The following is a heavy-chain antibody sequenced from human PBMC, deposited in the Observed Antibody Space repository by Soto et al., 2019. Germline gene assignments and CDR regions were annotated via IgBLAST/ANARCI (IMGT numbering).Heavy chain of an antibody. CDR2: ISTYNGNT. D-gene: IGHD2-8*01. J-gene: IGHJ4*02. CDR1: GYTFTTYG. CDR3: AREYCANGVCYLPDY. Sequence: QVQLVQSGAEVKKPGASVKVSCKASGYTFTTYGISWVRQAPGQGLEWMGWISTYNGNTYYTQKLQGRVTMTTDTSTNTAYMELTSLKSDDTAVYDCAREYCANGVCYLPDYWGQGTLVTVSS. V-gene: IGHV1-18*01.